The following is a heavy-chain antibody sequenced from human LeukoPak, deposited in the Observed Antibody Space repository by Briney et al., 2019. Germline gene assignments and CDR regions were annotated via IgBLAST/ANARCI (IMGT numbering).Heavy chain of an antibody. CDR1: GGSISSGDYY. D-gene: IGHD2-21*01. CDR3: AGFYQAYYFDY. J-gene: IGHJ4*02. CDR2: IYYSGST. V-gene: IGHV4-30-4*01. Sequence: SETLSLTCTVSGGSISSGDYYWSWIRQPPGKGLEWIGYIYYSGSTYYSPSLKSRVTISVDTSKNQFSLKLSSVTAADTAVYFCAGFYQAYYFDYWGQGTLVTVSS.